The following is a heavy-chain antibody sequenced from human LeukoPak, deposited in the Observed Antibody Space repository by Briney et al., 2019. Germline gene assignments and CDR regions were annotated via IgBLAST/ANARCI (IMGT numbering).Heavy chain of an antibody. Sequence: GGSLRLSCAASGFTLSTYDMNWVRQAPGKGLEWLSYISSRGGTIYYADSVKGRFTISRDNAKNSLYLQMNSLRAEDTAVYYCARDALAGGDWSNMGDYWGQGTLVTVSS. D-gene: IGHD3-16*01. CDR3: ARDALAGGDWSNMGDY. CDR1: GFTLSTYD. J-gene: IGHJ4*02. V-gene: IGHV3-48*03. CDR2: ISSRGGTI.